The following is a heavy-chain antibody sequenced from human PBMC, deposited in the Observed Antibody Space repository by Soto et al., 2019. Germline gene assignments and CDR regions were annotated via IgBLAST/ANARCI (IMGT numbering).Heavy chain of an antibody. CDR1: GFSFTTYA. V-gene: IGHV3-30*04. D-gene: IGHD3-10*01. J-gene: IGHJ4*02. Sequence: QVQVVESGGGVVQPGRSLRLSCAASGFSFTTYAMHWVRQAPGKGLEWVAVISSDGRNEYYAYSVKGRFTISRDNSKNTLYLQIDSLRSEDTAVYYCARGSAGHYNSGTLLDWGQGTLVTVSS. CDR2: ISSDGRNE. CDR3: ARGSAGHYNSGTLLD.